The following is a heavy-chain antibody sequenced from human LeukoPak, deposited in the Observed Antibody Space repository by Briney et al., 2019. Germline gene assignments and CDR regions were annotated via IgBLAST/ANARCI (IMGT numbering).Heavy chain of an antibody. D-gene: IGHD6-19*01. V-gene: IGHV3-74*01. J-gene: IGHJ4*02. CDR2: INSDGSST. CDR3: ARLASGSSGQPFDF. CDR1: GFTFSDYW. Sequence: GGSLRLSCAASGFTFSDYWMHWVRPAPGKGLVWVSHINSDGSSTSYADSVKGRFTISRDNAKNMLFLQMSSQRYDDTAVYYCARLASGSSGQPFDFWREETLVTVSS.